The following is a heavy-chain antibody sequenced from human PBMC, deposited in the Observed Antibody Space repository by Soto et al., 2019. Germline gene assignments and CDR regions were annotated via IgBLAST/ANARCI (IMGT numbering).Heavy chain of an antibody. Sequence: QVQLVQSGAEVKKPGSSVKVSCKASGGTFSPYTINWVRQAPGQGLEWMGRIIPFHGVTNYAQKFQARVTIXXXXXXXXXXXXXXXXXXXXXAMYYCTRDWEITVSTWSFGGFWGRGTLVTVSS. CDR1: GGTFSPYT. CDR3: TRDWEITVSTWSFGGF. CDR2: IIPFHGVT. J-gene: IGHJ4*02. D-gene: IGHD3-10*01. V-gene: IGHV1-69*02.